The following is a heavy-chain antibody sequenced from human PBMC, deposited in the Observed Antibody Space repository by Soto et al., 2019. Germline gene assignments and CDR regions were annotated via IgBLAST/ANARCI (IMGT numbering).Heavy chain of an antibody. CDR2: IYYSGST. J-gene: IGHJ4*02. CDR3: ARGSHVDKDDY. V-gene: IGHV4-39*01. CDR1: GGSISTSNYY. D-gene: IGHD2-21*01. Sequence: SETLSLTCTFSGGSISTSNYYWGWIRQPPGKGLEWIGSIYYSGSTYSNPSLKSRVTISVDTSKNQFSLKLNSVTAADTAVYFCARGSHVDKDDYWGQGNLVTVSS.